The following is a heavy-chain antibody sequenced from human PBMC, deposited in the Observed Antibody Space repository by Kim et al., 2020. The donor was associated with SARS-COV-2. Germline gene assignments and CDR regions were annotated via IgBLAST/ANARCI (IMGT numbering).Heavy chain of an antibody. CDR3: ARQSEGYYGSGSYYFDY. D-gene: IGHD3-10*01. V-gene: IGHV4-39*01. Sequence: LKSRVTISVDTSKNQFSLKLSSVTAADTAVYSCARQSEGYYGSGSYYFDYWGQGTLVTVSS. J-gene: IGHJ4*02.